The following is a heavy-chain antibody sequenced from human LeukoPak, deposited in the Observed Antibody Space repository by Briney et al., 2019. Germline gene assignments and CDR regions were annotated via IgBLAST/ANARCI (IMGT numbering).Heavy chain of an antibody. CDR3: ARLVSSGWYLHRPRFDY. J-gene: IGHJ4*02. D-gene: IGHD6-19*01. CDR2: IYYSGST. CDR1: GGSISSYY. Sequence: SETLSLTCTVSGGSISSYYWSWIRQPPGKGLEWIGYIYYSGSTNYNPSLKRRVTISVDTSKNQFSLKLSSVTAADTAVYYCARLVSSGWYLHRPRFDYWGQGTLVTISS. V-gene: IGHV4-59*08.